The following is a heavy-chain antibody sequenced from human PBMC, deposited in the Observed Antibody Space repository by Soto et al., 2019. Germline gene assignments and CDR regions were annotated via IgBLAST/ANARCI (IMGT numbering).Heavy chain of an antibody. J-gene: IGHJ5*02. CDR3: ARGGGLNPGITIFGVVKRRPVKQNWFDP. V-gene: IGHV3-7*01. Sequence: PGGSLRLSCAASGFTFSSYWMSWVRQAPGKGLERVANIRQDGSEKYYVDSVKGRFTISRDNAKNSLYLQMNSLRAEDTAVYFCARGGGLNPGITIFGVVKRRPVKQNWFDPWGQGTLVTVSS. D-gene: IGHD3-3*01. CDR2: IRQDGSEK. CDR1: GFTFSSYW.